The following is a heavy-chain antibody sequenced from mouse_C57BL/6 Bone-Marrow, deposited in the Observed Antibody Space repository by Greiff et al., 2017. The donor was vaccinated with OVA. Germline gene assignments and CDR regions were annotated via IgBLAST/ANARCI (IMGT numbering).Heavy chain of an antibody. CDR2: IYPGNSDT. V-gene: IGHV1-5*01. D-gene: IGHD2-10*01. CDR3: TREAYTKGYFDV. CDR1: GYTFTSYW. J-gene: IGHJ1*03. Sequence: VQLQQSGTVLARPGASVKMSCKTSGYTFTSYWMHWVKQRPGQGLEWIGAIYPGNSDTSYNQKFKGKAKLTAVTSASTAYMELSSLTNEDSAVYYCTREAYTKGYFDVWGTGTTVTVSS.